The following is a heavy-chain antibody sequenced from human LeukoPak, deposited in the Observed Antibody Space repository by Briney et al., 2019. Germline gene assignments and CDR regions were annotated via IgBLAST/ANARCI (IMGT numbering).Heavy chain of an antibody. D-gene: IGHD6-13*01. CDR3: AKGGVRAAAGT. J-gene: IGHJ4*02. CDR2: VSTGSNYI. Sequence: GGSLRLSCTASGFTFSSYSLNWVRQAPGKGLEWVSSVSTGSNYIYYADSVKGRFTISRDNSKNTLYLQMNSLRAEDTAVYYCAKGGVRAAAGTWGQGTLVTVSS. V-gene: IGHV3-21*04. CDR1: GFTFSSYS.